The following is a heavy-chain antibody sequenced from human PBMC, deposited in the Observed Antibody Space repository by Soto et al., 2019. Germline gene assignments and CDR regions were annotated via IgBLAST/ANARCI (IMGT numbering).Heavy chain of an antibody. CDR2: VSGDNGHT. Sequence: QVQLVQSGAEVKKPGASVKVSCKASGYTFTTHGISWVRQAPGQGLEWMGWVSGDNGHTNYAQSLQGRATMTTDTTTNTADRKLRSLRADDTAVYYCERDLGYCRSGTCYREWFDPWGQGTLVTVSS. D-gene: IGHD2-15*01. J-gene: IGHJ5*02. CDR1: GYTFTTHG. V-gene: IGHV1-18*01. CDR3: ERDLGYCRSGTCYREWFDP.